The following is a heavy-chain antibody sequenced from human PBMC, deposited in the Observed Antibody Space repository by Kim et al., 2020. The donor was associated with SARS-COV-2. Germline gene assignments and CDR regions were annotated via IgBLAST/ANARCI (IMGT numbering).Heavy chain of an antibody. CDR1: GFTFSSYA. J-gene: IGHJ4*01. V-gene: IGHV3-30*04. D-gene: IGHD3-16*01. CDR3: ARAGYASGTLGDFDS. Sequence: GGSLRLSCLASGFTFSSYAMSWIRQAPGKGPEWVAVTSSDGSIIYYADSVKGRFTISRANSRNTLYLDMDSLSAQDTAIYYCARAGYASGTLGDFDSWG. CDR2: TSSDGSII.